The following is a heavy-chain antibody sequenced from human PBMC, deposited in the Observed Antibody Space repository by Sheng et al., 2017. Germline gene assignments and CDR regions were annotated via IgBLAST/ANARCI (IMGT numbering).Heavy chain of an antibody. J-gene: IGHJ5*02. CDR3: ARDRFSSRPYWFDP. CDR2: INPNSGGT. V-gene: IGHV1-2*02. Sequence: QVQLVQSGAEVKKPGASVKVSCKASGYIFTGYYMHWVRQAPGQGLEWMGWINPNSGGTNYAQKFQGRVTMTRDTSISTVYMELSRLRSDDTAVYYCARDRFSSRPYWFDPWGQGTLVTVSS. D-gene: IGHD3-3*01. CDR1: GYIFTGYY.